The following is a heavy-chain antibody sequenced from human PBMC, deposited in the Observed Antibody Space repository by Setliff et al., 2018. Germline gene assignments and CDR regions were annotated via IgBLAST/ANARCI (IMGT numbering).Heavy chain of an antibody. V-gene: IGHV3-15*01. CDR2: IKGQTDGGTT. D-gene: IGHD6-19*01. CDR1: GFTFSNAW. J-gene: IGHJ4*02. CDR3: TTGYISGYYIGH. Sequence: PGGSLRLSGTASGFTFSNAWMNWVRQAPGKGREWVGRIKGQTDGGTTDYAAPVKGRFSISRDDSKNTVYLQMNSLKTEDTAVYYCTTGYISGYYIGHWGLGTLVTVSS.